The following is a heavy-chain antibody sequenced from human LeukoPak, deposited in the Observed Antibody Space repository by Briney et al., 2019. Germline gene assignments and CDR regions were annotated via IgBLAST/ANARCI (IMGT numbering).Heavy chain of an antibody. D-gene: IGHD1-26*01. J-gene: IGHJ4*02. CDR3: AKSGVGATTYPYYFDY. CDR1: GFTFSSYA. Sequence: GGSLRLSCAASGFTFSSYAMSWVRQAPGKGLEWVSAISGSGGSTYYADSVKGRFTISRDNSKNTLYLQMNSLRAEDTAVYYCAKSGVGATTYPYYFDYWGQGNLVTVSS. CDR2: ISGSGGST. V-gene: IGHV3-23*01.